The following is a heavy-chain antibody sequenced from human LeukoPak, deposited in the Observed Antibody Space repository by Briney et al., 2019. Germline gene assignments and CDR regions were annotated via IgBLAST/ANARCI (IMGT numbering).Heavy chain of an antibody. CDR2: IKQDGSEK. J-gene: IGHJ5*02. Sequence: GGSLRLSCVASGFTFSSDWMSWVRQAPGKGLEWVANIKQDGSEKYYVDSVKGRFTISRDNAKNSLYLQMNSLRAEDTAVYYCARWSMVRGVAWGQGTLVTVSS. V-gene: IGHV3-7*04. CDR3: ARWSMVRGVA. CDR1: GFTFSSDW. D-gene: IGHD3-10*01.